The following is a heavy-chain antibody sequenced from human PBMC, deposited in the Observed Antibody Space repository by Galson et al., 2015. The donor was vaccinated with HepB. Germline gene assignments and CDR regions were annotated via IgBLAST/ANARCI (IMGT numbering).Heavy chain of an antibody. CDR2: IIPIFGTA. J-gene: IGHJ4*02. D-gene: IGHD1-26*01. Sequence: SVKVSCKASGGTFSSYAISWVRQAPGQGLEWVGGIIPIFGTANYAQKFQGRVTITADESTSTAYMELSSLRSEDTAVYYCAFQGVGLRWELPTLDYWGQGTLVTVSS. CDR3: AFQGVGLRWELPTLDY. V-gene: IGHV1-69*13. CDR1: GGTFSSYA.